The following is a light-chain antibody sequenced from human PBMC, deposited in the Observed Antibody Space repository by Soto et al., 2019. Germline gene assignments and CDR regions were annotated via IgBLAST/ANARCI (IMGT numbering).Light chain of an antibody. CDR1: SSDVGGYDY. CDR2: EVT. Sequence: QSALTQPAYVSGSPGQSIAISCTGTSSDVGGYDYVSWYQQHPDKAPKLMIYEVTKRPSGVSNRFSGSKSGNTASLTISGLQPEDEADYYCSSHTSECTRVFGSGTKLTVL. J-gene: IGLJ1*01. V-gene: IGLV2-14*01. CDR3: SSHTSECTRV.